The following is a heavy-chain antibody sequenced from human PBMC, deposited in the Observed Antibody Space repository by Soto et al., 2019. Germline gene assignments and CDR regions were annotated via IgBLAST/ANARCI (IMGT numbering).Heavy chain of an antibody. D-gene: IGHD5-18*01. CDR2: IIPLFRTP. J-gene: IGHJ6*02. CDR3: AGEGVLGTGFRMDV. V-gene: IGHV1-69*01. CDR1: GGSFSSYS. Sequence: QVQLVQSGAEVKKPGSAVKVSCKASGGSFSSYSINWVRQAPGQGLEWMGGIKGIIPLFRTPNYSRNFQGRVTITAKESTRTAYMELIGLGSEETALYYYAGEGVLGTGFRMDVWGHGTSVTISS.